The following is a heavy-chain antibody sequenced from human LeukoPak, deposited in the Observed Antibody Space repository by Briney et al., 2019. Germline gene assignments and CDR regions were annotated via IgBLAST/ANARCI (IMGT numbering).Heavy chain of an antibody. CDR1: GYTFTAYY. D-gene: IGHD3-10*01. CDR2: INPNSGGS. Sequence: ASVKVSCKASGYTFTAYYVHWVRQAPGQGLEWTGRINPNSGGSNYAQKFQDRVTMTRDTSISTAYMELSRLTSDDTAMYYCARDPDRDDDYWGQGTLVTVSS. CDR3: ARDPDRDDDY. V-gene: IGHV1-2*06. J-gene: IGHJ4*02.